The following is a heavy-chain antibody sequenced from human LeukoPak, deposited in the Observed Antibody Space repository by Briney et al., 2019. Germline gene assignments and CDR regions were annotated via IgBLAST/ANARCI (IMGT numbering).Heavy chain of an antibody. Sequence: GGSLRLSCAASGFTFSSYWMSWVRQAPGKGLEWVANIKQDGSEKYYVDSVKGRFTISRDNAKSSLYLQMNSLRAEDTAVYYCARDRRFLEIYYYYYMDVWGKGTTVTVSS. CDR3: ARDRRFLEIYYYYYMDV. V-gene: IGHV3-7*01. CDR2: IKQDGSEK. D-gene: IGHD3-3*01. J-gene: IGHJ6*03. CDR1: GFTFSSYW.